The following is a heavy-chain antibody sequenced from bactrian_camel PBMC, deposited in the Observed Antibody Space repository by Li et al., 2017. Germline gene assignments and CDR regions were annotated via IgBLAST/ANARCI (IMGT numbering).Heavy chain of an antibody. CDR2: IDVDGNT. J-gene: IGHJ4*01. D-gene: IGHD5*01. CDR1: GYTWSRYC. V-gene: IGHV3S9*01. Sequence: HVQLVESGGGSVQAGGSLRLSCATSGYTWSRYCLGWFRQSPGKEREGVAAIDVDGNTLYGDAVKGRFTISRDDVKNILFLQMDSLNPEDTAIYYCAAERRRLRRWALTHSHYKHWGQGTQVTVS. CDR3: AAERRRLRRWALTHSHYKH.